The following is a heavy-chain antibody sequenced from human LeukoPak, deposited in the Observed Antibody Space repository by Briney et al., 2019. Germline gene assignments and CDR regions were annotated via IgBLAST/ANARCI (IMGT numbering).Heavy chain of an antibody. CDR2: ISAYNGNT. J-gene: IGHJ4*02. CDR3: ARVSTVTTSDFDY. D-gene: IGHD4-17*01. CDR1: GYTFTGYY. V-gene: IGHV1-18*04. Sequence: GASVKVSCKASGYTFTGYYMHWVRQAPGQGLEWMGRISAYNGNTNYAQKLQGRVTMTTDTSTSTAYMELRSLRSDDTAVYYCARVSTVTTSDFDYWGQGTLVTVSS.